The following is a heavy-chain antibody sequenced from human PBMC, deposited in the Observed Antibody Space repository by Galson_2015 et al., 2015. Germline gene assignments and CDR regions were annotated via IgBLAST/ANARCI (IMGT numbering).Heavy chain of an antibody. D-gene: IGHD5-24*01. J-gene: IGHJ2*01. CDR2: IIPIFGTA. V-gene: IGHV1-69*06. Sequence: SVKVSCKASGGTFSGYAISWVRQAPGQGLEWMGGIIPIFGTANYAQKFQGRVTITADKSTSTAYMELSSLRSEDTAVYYCARDRRRWQLAGHWYFDLWGRGTLVTVSS. CDR3: ARDRRRWQLAGHWYFDL. CDR1: GGTFSGYA.